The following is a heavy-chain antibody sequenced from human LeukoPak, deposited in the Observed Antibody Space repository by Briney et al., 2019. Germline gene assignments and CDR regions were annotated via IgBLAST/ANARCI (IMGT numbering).Heavy chain of an antibody. D-gene: IGHD2-2*01. J-gene: IGHJ5*02. V-gene: IGHV3-7*01. Sequence: GGSLRLSCAASGFTFSSYWMSWVRQAPGKGLEWVANIKQDGSEKYYVDSVKGRFTISRDNAMNSLYLQMNSLRAEDTAVYYCAREGCSSTSCYPGWFDPWGQGTLVTVSS. CDR1: GFTFSSYW. CDR3: AREGCSSTSCYPGWFDP. CDR2: IKQDGSEK.